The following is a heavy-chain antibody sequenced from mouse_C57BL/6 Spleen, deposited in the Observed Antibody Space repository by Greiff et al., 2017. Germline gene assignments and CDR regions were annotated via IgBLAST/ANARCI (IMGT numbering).Heavy chain of an antibody. D-gene: IGHD2-2*01. CDR1: GYAFSSYW. J-gene: IGHJ3*01. CDR2: IYPGDGGT. Sequence: VQLQQSGAELVKPGASVKISCKASGYAFSSYWMNWVKQRPGKGLEWIGQIYPGDGGTIYNQKFKGKATLTVDKSSSTAYMELRSLTSEDTAVYYCARRAPYGYDDDPFAYWGQGTLVTVSA. CDR3: ARRAPYGYDDDPFAY. V-gene: IGHV1-80*01.